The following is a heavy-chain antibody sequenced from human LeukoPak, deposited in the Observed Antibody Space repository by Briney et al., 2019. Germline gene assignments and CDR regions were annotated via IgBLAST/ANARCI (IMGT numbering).Heavy chain of an antibody. D-gene: IGHD2-15*01. Sequence: SETLSLTCTVSGGSISSYYWSWIRQPPGKGLEWIGYIYYSGSTNYNPSLKSRVTISIDTSKNQFSLKLRSVTAADTAVYYCVRMEAWVGVATGPRGFDYWGQGTLVTVSS. J-gene: IGHJ4*02. CDR1: GGSISSYY. CDR2: IYYSGST. V-gene: IGHV4-59*01. CDR3: VRMEAWVGVATGPRGFDY.